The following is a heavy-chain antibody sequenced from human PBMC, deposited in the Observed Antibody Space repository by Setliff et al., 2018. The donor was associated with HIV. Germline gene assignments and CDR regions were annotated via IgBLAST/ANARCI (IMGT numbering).Heavy chain of an antibody. J-gene: IGHJ4*02. CDR1: GGSISSGSYY. CDR2: IYYSGST. D-gene: IGHD3-22*01. Sequence: SETLSLTCTVSGGSISSGSYYWGWIRQPPGKGLEWIGSIYYSGSTYYNPSLQSRVTISVDTSKNLFSLRLSSVTASDTAVYYCARQAIFGYYDSSGYLDYWGQGTLGTVSS. V-gene: IGHV4-39*01. CDR3: ARQAIFGYYDSSGYLDY.